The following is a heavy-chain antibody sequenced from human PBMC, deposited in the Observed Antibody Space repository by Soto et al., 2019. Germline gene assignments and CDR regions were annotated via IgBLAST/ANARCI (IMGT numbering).Heavy chain of an antibody. CDR3: ASRPTSGSSSPFDY. J-gene: IGHJ4*02. CDR2: IYYSGST. V-gene: IGHV4-59*08. CDR1: GASISSYY. Sequence: QVQLQEAGPGLVRPSETLSLTCTVSGASISSYYWSCLRQPPGKGLEWIGYIYYSGSTNYNPSLKSRVTISLDTSKKQFSLKLSSMTAADTAVYYCASRPTSGSSSPFDYWGQGTLVTVSS. D-gene: IGHD6-6*01.